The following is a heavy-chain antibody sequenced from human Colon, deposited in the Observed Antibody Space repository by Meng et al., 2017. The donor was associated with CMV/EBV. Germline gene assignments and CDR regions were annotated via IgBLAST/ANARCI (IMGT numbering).Heavy chain of an antibody. CDR3: ARRAAAGEYFDL. Sequence: GESLKISCAASGFTFSSYAMHWVRQAPGKGLEYVSALSGNGNNAYYADSVKGRFTISSDNSKTVLFLQMGSLGAEDMAVYYCARRAAAGEYFDLWGRGTLVTVS. D-gene: IGHD6-13*01. CDR2: LSGNGNNA. CDR1: GFTFSSYA. V-gene: IGHV3-64*02. J-gene: IGHJ2*01.